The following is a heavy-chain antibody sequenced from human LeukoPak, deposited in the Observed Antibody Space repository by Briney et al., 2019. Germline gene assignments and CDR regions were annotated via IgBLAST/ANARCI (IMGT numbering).Heavy chain of an antibody. V-gene: IGHV3-23*01. J-gene: IGHJ6*02. CDR3: AKDPGISGDFYYYGMDV. D-gene: IGHD1-20*01. CDR2: ISGSGGST. Sequence: GGSLRLSCAASGFTFSSYAMSWVRQAPGKGLEWVSAISGSGGSTCYADSVKGRFTISRDNSKNTLYLQMNSLRAEDTAVYYCAKDPGISGDFYYYGMDVWGQGTTVTVSS. CDR1: GFTFSSYA.